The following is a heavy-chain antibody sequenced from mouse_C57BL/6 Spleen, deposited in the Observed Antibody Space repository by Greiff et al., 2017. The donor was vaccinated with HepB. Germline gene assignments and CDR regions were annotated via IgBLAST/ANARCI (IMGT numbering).Heavy chain of an antibody. J-gene: IGHJ4*01. CDR1: GYTFTSYW. CDR2: INPSNGGT. Sequence: VQLVESGTELVKPGASVKLSCKASGYTFTSYWMHWVKQRPGQGLEWIGNINPSNGGTNYNEKFKSKATLTVDKSSSTAYMQLSSLTSEDSAVYYGARGDYDAMDYWGQGTSVTVSS. V-gene: IGHV1-53*01. CDR3: ARGDYDAMDY.